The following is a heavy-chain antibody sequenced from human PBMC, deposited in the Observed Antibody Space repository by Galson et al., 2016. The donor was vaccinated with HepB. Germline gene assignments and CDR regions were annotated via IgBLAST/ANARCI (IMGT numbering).Heavy chain of an antibody. J-gene: IGHJ4*02. CDR3: APARAGIVVY. CDR1: GFTVSNNY. Sequence: SLRLSCAASGFTVSNNYMTWVRQAPGKGLEWVSLIYSGGNTGYADSVKGRFTISRDNSKNTLYLQMNSLRSDDTAVYYCAPARAGIVVYWGQGTLVTVSS. V-gene: IGHV3-53*01. CDR2: IYSGGNT. D-gene: IGHD6-19*01.